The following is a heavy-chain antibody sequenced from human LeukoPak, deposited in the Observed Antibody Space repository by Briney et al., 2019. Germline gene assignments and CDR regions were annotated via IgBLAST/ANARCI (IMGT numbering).Heavy chain of an antibody. J-gene: IGHJ5*02. D-gene: IGHD3-10*01. Sequence: ASVKVSCKASGYTFTSYGISWVRQAPGQGLEWMGWISAYNGKTNYAQKLQGRVTITTDTSTSTAYMELRSLRSDDTAVYYCARVGDHYYGSGSYYFDWFDPWGQGTLVTVSS. V-gene: IGHV1-18*01. CDR3: ARVGDHYYGSGSYYFDWFDP. CDR1: GYTFTSYG. CDR2: ISAYNGKT.